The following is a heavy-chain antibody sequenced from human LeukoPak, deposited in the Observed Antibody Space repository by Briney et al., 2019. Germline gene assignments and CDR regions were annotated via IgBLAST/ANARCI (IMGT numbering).Heavy chain of an antibody. D-gene: IGHD3-16*02. Sequence: GGSLRLSCAASGFTFSNFDMTWVRQAPGKGLKWLSYIDRTCTVRYYADSVNRRFTISRDKAKHSQHLQMGSLRAEDTAVYYCARETRGGTYRYNFLDYWGLGTLVTVSS. CDR2: IDRTCTVR. J-gene: IGHJ4*02. CDR3: ARETRGGTYRYNFLDY. CDR1: GFTFSNFD. V-gene: IGHV3-48*01.